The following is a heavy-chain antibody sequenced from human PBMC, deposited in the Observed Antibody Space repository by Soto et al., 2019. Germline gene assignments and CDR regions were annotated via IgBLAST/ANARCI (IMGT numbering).Heavy chain of an antibody. CDR2: IYPGDSDT. CDR3: ARHEDDFPKTNYYGMDV. D-gene: IGHD3-3*01. J-gene: IGHJ6*02. CDR1: GYSFTSYW. V-gene: IGHV5-51*01. Sequence: PGESLKISCKGSGYSFTSYWIGWVRQMPGKGLEWMGIIYPGDSDTRYSPSFQGQVTISADKSISTAYLQWSSLKASDTAMYYCARHEDDFPKTNYYGMDVWGQGTTVTVSS.